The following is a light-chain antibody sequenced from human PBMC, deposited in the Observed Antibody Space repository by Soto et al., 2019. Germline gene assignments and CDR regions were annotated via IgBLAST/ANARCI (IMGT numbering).Light chain of an antibody. CDR3: QQRRT. Sequence: DIQMTQSPSSLSASVGDRVTITCRASQSISRYLNWYQQKPGKAPKLLIYDASSLQSGVPSRFSGSGSGTDFTLTISSLQPEDFATYYCQQRRTFGQGTKVDIK. V-gene: IGKV1-39*01. CDR2: DAS. CDR1: QSISRY. J-gene: IGKJ2*01.